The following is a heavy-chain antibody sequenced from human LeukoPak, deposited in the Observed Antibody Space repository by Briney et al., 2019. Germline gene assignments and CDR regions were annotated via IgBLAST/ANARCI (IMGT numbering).Heavy chain of an antibody. CDR1: GGSISSGDYY. Sequence: SETLSLACTVSGGSISSGDYYWSWIRQPPGKGLEWIGYIYYSGSTYYNPSLKSRVTISVDTSKNQFSLKLSSVTAADTAVYYCTLRGDCSGGSCYMWSEDAFDIWGQGTMVTVSS. CDR3: TLRGDCSGGSCYMWSEDAFDI. D-gene: IGHD2-15*01. CDR2: IYYSGST. J-gene: IGHJ3*02. V-gene: IGHV4-30-4*01.